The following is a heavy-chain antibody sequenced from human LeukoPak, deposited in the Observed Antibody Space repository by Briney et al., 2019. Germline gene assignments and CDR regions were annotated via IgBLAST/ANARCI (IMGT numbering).Heavy chain of an antibody. D-gene: IGHD4-23*01. J-gene: IGHJ4*02. CDR2: IIPIFGIA. CDR1: GGTFSSYA. Sequence: SVKVSCKASGGTFSSYAVSWVRQAPGQGLEWMGRIIPIFGIANYAQKFQGRVTITADKSTSTAYMELSSLRSEDTAVYYCAREESSTVVFDYWGQGTLVTVSS. CDR3: AREESSTVVFDY. V-gene: IGHV1-69*04.